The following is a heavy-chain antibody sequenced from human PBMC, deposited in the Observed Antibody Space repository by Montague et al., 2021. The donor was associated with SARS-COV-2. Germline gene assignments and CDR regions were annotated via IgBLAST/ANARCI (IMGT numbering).Heavy chain of an antibody. CDR3: ARVKGASGRGRLDN. V-gene: IGHV4-59*08. D-gene: IGHD1-26*01. CDR1: GGSISSYS. J-gene: IGHJ4*02. CDR2: IFYSGST. Sequence: SETLSLTCTVSGGSISSYSWSWIRQPPGKGLEWIGSIFYSGSTNYNPSLKSRVTISVDTSKKQFPLKLTSVTAADTALYFCARVKGASGRGRLDNWGQGTLVTVSS.